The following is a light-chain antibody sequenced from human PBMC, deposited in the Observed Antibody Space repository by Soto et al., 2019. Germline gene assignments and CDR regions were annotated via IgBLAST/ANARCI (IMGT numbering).Light chain of an antibody. CDR2: DVS. V-gene: IGLV2-11*01. J-gene: IGLJ1*01. CDR1: SSDVGGYNY. CDR3: CSYAGSSLV. Sequence: QSVLTQPRSVSGSPGQSVTISCTGTSSDVGGYNYVSWYQQHPGKAPKLMIYDVSKRPPGVPDRFSGSKSGNTASLTISGLQAEDEADYYCCSYAGSSLVFGTGTKLTVL.